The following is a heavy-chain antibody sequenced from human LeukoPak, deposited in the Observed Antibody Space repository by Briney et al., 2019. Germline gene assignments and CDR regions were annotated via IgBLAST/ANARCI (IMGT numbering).Heavy chain of an antibody. CDR1: GFTFSSYA. CDR3: AKDPGQQLGWFDP. D-gene: IGHD6-13*01. Sequence: PGGSLRLSCVGSGFTFSSYAMSWVRQAPGKGLEWVSAISGSGGSTYYADSVKGRFTISRDNSKNTLYLQMNSLRAEDTAVYYCAKDPGQQLGWFDPWGQGTLVTVSS. V-gene: IGHV3-23*01. J-gene: IGHJ5*02. CDR2: ISGSGGST.